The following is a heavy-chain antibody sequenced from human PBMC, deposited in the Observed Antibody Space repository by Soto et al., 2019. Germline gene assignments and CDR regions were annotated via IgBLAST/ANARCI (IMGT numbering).Heavy chain of an antibody. D-gene: IGHD3-9*01. J-gene: IGHJ6*03. CDR3: VKFDSNYYYYYYIDV. CDR2: IRYDGSNK. V-gene: IGHV3-33*06. CDR1: GFTFSSYG. Sequence: GGSLRLSCAASGFTFSSYGMNWVRQAPGKGLEWVAVIRYDGSNKYYEDSVKGRFTISRDNSKNTLYLQMNSLRAEDTVFYFFVKFDSNYYYYYYIDVCGKGTTVTVSS.